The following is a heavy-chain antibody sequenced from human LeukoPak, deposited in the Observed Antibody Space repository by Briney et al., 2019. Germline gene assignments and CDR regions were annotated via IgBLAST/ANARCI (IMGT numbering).Heavy chain of an antibody. CDR2: ISYDGSNK. V-gene: IGHV3-30-3*01. D-gene: IGHD3-16*02. J-gene: IGHJ6*02. Sequence: QTGGSLRLSCAASGFTFSSYAMHWVRQAPGKGLEWVAVISYDGSNKYYADSVKGRFTISRDNSKNTLYLQMNSLRAEDTAVYYCARGYDYVWGSYRYRYYYGMDVWGQGTTVTVSS. CDR1: GFTFSSYA. CDR3: ARGYDYVWGSYRYRYYYGMDV.